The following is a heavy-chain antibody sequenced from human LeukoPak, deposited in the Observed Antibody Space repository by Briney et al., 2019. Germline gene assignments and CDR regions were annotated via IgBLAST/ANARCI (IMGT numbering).Heavy chain of an antibody. J-gene: IGHJ4*02. D-gene: IGHD6-13*01. CDR3: AKILTAAGLDY. V-gene: IGHV3-23*01. CDR2: IGASGGTT. CDR1: GFTFSNYG. Sequence: GGSLRLPCVASGFTFSNYGMSWVRQAPGKGLEWVSSIGASGGTTYYVDSVKGRFTISRDNSKYTLYLQMNSLRAEDTAVYYCAKILTAAGLDYWGQGTQLTVSS.